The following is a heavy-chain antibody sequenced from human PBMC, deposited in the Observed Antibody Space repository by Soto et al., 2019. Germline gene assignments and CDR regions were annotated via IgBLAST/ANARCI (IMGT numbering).Heavy chain of an antibody. J-gene: IGHJ4*02. CDR3: AREAPPILN. D-gene: IGHD3-9*01. Sequence: QVQLVQSGAEVKKPGASVKVSCKASGYTFTSYGISWVRQAPGQGLEWMGWISAYNGNTNYAQKLQGRVTMTTDTSPRTAYRERSTLRSEDTAVYYCAREAPPILNWGQGTLATVPS. CDR2: ISAYNGNT. CDR1: GYTFTSYG. V-gene: IGHV1-18*01.